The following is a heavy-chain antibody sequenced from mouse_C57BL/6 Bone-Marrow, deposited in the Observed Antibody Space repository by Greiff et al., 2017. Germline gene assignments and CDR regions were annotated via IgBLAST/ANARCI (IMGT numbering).Heavy chain of an antibody. D-gene: IGHD2-5*01. J-gene: IGHJ3*01. CDR2: IDPSDSET. CDR1: GYTFTSYW. Sequence: QVQLQQPGAELVRPGSSVKLSCKASGYTFTSYWMHWVKQRPIQGLEWIGNIDPSDSETHYNQKFKDKATLTVDKSSSTAYMQLSSLTSEDSAVYYCARSGGYSNHGGFAYWGQGTLVTVSA. V-gene: IGHV1-52*01. CDR3: ARSGGYSNHGGFAY.